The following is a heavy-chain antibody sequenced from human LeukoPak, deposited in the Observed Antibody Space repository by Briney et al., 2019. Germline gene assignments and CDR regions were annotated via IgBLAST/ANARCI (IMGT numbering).Heavy chain of an antibody. J-gene: IGHJ1*01. V-gene: IGHV3-15*01. CDR3: TTDRYYDNSELQFQH. CDR2: IKRETHGGTI. D-gene: IGHD3-22*01. Sequence: PGGSLRLSCAASGFTLNNAWMSWVRQAPGKGLEWLGRIKRETHGGTIDYAAPVKGRFTISRDDSRNTLYLQMDSLKIEDTAVYYCTTDRYYDNSELQFQHWGQGTLVTVSS. CDR1: GFTLNNAW.